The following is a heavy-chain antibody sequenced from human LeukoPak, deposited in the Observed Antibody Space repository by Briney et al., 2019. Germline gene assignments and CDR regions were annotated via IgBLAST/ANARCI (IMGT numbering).Heavy chain of an antibody. CDR2: IGDSGGST. D-gene: IGHD1-26*01. V-gene: IGHV3-23*01. J-gene: IGHJ4*02. CDR3: AKRGAEVGTTIAPGDY. Sequence: PGGSLRLSCAASGFTFSSYAMSWVRQAPGKGLEWVSAIGDSGGSTYYADSVKGRFTISRDSSKNTLYLQMNSLRAEDTAVYYCAKRGAEVGTTIAPGDYWGQGSLVTVSS. CDR1: GFTFSSYA.